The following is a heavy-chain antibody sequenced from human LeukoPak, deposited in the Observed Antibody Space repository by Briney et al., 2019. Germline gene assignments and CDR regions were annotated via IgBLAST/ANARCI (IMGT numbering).Heavy chain of an antibody. J-gene: IGHJ4*02. D-gene: IGHD5-24*01. Sequence: ASVTVSCKASGYIFTAYYLHWVRQAPGQKPEWMGWIKANSGDTNYAQKFQGRVTMTRDTSISTVYMELSGLTADDTAVYYCTRVGDDYPYWGQGTLVTVSS. CDR1: GYIFTAYY. CDR3: TRVGDDYPY. V-gene: IGHV1-2*02. CDR2: IKANSGDT.